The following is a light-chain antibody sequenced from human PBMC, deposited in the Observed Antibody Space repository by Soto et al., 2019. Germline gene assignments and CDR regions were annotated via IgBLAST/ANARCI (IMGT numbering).Light chain of an antibody. J-gene: IGLJ1*01. CDR3: NSYTTLSNRV. Sequence: ARPQPASLSGSPGQSITISFTGTSTDIGAYNYVSWYQQHPGKAPKLLIYEVTNRPSGASNRFSGSKSGNTASLTISGLQAEDEANYYCNSYTTLSNRVFGTGTKVTVL. CDR2: EVT. CDR1: STDIGAYNY. V-gene: IGLV2-14*01.